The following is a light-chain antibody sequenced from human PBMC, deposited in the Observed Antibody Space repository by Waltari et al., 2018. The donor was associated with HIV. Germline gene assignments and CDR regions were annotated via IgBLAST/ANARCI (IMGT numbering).Light chain of an antibody. Sequence: IVLTPSPGTLFLSLGETAILPCRASQTVSSNFLAWYQQKPGQAPRLLIYGASSRAAGIPDRFSGSGSGRDFTLTISGLEPEDFAMYYCQQYGSSSFTFGPGTKLDLK. CDR3: QQYGSSSFT. CDR2: GAS. CDR1: QTVSSNF. J-gene: IGKJ3*01. V-gene: IGKV3-20*01.